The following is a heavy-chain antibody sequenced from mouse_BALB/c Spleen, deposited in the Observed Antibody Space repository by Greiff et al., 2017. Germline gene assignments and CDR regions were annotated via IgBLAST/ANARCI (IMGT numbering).Heavy chain of an antibody. V-gene: IGHV1-7*01. CDR3: ARSGYGASWFAY. D-gene: IGHD2-10*02. CDR2: INPSTGYT. CDR1: GYTFTSYW. J-gene: IGHJ3*01. Sequence: VQRVESGAELAKPGASVKMSCKASGYTFTSYWMHWVKQRPGQGLEWIGYINPSTGYTEYNQKFKDKATLTADKSSSTAYMQLSSLTSEDSAVYYCARSGYGASWFAYWGQGTLVTVSA.